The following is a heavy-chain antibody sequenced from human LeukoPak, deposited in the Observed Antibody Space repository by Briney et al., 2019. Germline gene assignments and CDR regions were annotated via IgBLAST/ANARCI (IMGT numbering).Heavy chain of an antibody. D-gene: IGHD6-19*01. CDR2: ISAYNGNT. CDR1: GYTFTSYG. J-gene: IGHJ4*02. CDR3: ARANVGSSGRWGFDY. V-gene: IGHV1-18*01. Sequence: ASVKASCKASGYTFTSYGISWVRQAPGQGLEWMGWISAYNGNTNYAQKLQGRVTMTTDTSTSTAYMELRSLRSDDTAVYYCARANVGSSGRWGFDYWGQGTLVTVSS.